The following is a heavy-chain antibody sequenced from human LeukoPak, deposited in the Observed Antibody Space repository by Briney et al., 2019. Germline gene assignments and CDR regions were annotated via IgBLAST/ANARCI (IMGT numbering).Heavy chain of an antibody. CDR1: GFTVSSYY. Sequence: GGSLRLSCAASGFTVSSYYMSWVRQAPGKGLEWVSVIYSGENTYYADSVKGRFTISRDNSKNSLYLQMNSLRDEDTAVYYCASSGSYRFDYWGQGTLVTVSS. J-gene: IGHJ4*02. V-gene: IGHV3-53*01. CDR2: IYSGENT. CDR3: ASSGSYRFDY. D-gene: IGHD1-26*01.